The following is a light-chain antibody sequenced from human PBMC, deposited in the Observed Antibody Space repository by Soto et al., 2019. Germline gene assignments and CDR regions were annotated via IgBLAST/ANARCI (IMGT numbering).Light chain of an antibody. V-gene: IGKV4-1*01. Sequence: DFVMTQSPDSLAVSLGERATINCKSSQSVLYSSNNKNYLAWYQLKPGQPPKLLIAWASTRESGVPDRFTGSGSGTDFTLTISSLQAEDVAVYYCQQYYITPYTFGQGTKLEI. CDR1: QSVLYSSNNKNY. CDR2: WAS. CDR3: QQYYITPYT. J-gene: IGKJ2*01.